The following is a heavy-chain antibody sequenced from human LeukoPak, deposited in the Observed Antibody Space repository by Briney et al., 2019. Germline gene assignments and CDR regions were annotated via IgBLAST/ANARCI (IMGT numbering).Heavy chain of an antibody. Sequence: GGSLRLSCAASGFPFSSYAMSWVRQVPGKGLEWVANIKQDGSEKYYVDSVKGRFTISRDNAKNSLYLQMNSLRAEDTAVYYCARVDYGDYVGAFDIWGQGTMVTVSS. J-gene: IGHJ3*02. CDR3: ARVDYGDYVGAFDI. V-gene: IGHV3-7*04. CDR2: IKQDGSEK. D-gene: IGHD4-17*01. CDR1: GFPFSSYA.